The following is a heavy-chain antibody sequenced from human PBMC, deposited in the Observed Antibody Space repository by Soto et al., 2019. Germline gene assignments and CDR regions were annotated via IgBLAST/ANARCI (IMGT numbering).Heavy chain of an antibody. J-gene: IGHJ1*01. V-gene: IGHV4-34*01. Sequence: SETLSLTCAVYGGSFSGYYWSWIRQPPGKGLEWIGEINHSGSTNYNPSLKSRVTISVDTSKNQFSLKLSSVTAADTAVYYCARGRSDYDHLETSRNTDFQHWGQGTLVTVSS. CDR3: ARGRSDYDHLETSRNTDFQH. CDR2: INHSGST. CDR1: GGSFSGYY. D-gene: IGHD5-12*01.